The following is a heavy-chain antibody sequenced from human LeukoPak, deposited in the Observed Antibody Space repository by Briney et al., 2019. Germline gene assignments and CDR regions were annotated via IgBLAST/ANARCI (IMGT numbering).Heavy chain of an antibody. V-gene: IGHV3-7*01. CDR1: GFTFSSYA. CDR2: IKQDGSEK. D-gene: IGHD3-9*01. CDR3: ARDDTMTGGGRN. J-gene: IGHJ4*02. Sequence: GGSLRLSCAASGFTFSSYAMSWVRQAPGKGLEWVANIKQDGSEKYYVDSVKGRFTISRDNAKNSLYLQMNSLRAEDTAVYYCARDDTMTGGGRNWGQGTLVTVSS.